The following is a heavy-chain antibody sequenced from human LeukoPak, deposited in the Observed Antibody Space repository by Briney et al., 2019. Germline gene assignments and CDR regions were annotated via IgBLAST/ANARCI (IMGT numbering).Heavy chain of an antibody. V-gene: IGHV4-4*07. J-gene: IGHJ4*02. CDR3: ARERGDYYGSGRFDY. CDR2: IYTSRST. Sequence: SETLSLTCAVSGGSISSYYWSWIRQPAGEGLEWIGRIYTSRSTNYNPSLKSRVTMSVDTSKNQCSLKLSSVTAADTAAYYCARERGDYYGSGRFDYWGQGTLVTVSS. D-gene: IGHD3-10*01. CDR1: GGSISSYY.